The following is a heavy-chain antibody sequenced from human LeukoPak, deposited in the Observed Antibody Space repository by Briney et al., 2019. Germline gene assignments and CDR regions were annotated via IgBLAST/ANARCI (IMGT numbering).Heavy chain of an antibody. CDR3: AKDKEIWFGESYFDY. CDR2: ISGSGGST. Sequence: LSLTCTVSGGSISSGGYYWSWVRQAPGKGLEWVSAISGSGGSTHYADSVKGRFTISRDNSKNTLYLQMNSLRAEDTAVYYCAKDKEIWFGESYFDYWGQGTLVTVSS. CDR1: GGSISSGGYY. J-gene: IGHJ4*02. D-gene: IGHD3-10*01. V-gene: IGHV3-23*01.